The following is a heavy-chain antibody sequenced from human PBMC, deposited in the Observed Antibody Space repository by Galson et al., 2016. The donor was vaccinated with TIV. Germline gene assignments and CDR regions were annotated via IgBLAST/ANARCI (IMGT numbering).Heavy chain of an antibody. D-gene: IGHD3-10*01. J-gene: IGHJ4*02. CDR1: GFTFDSYT. CDR3: TREGPGNGKYGDLFDY. Sequence: SLRLSCAASGFTFDSYTFHWVRQTPGKGLEWVAIISHDGDSKDSADSVQGRFTISRDSSKNTVFLQMNSLRLEDTAVYYCTREGPGNGKYGDLFDYWGQGTLVTVSS. V-gene: IGHV3-30-3*01. CDR2: ISHDGDSK.